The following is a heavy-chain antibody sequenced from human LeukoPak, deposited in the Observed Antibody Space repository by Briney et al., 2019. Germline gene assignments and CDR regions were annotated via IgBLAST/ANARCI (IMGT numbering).Heavy chain of an antibody. CDR3: AKGVGLALDAFNI. CDR2: ISGSGDNT. D-gene: IGHD3/OR15-3a*01. CDR1: GFTFSSYA. Sequence: GGSLRLSCAASGFTFSSYAMSWVRQTPGKGLEWVSSISGSGDNTYYADSVKGRFTISRDNSKNTLFLQMNSLRAEDTAVYYCAKGVGLALDAFNIWGQGTMVTVSS. J-gene: IGHJ3*02. V-gene: IGHV3-23*01.